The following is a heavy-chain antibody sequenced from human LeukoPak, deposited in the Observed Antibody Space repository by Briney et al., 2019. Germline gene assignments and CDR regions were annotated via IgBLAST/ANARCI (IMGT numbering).Heavy chain of an antibody. CDR3: ARDMWQQFDWFDP. CDR1: GYTFTAYY. V-gene: IGHV1-2*02. CDR2: INPNTGDT. J-gene: IGHJ5*02. Sequence: ASVKVSCKASGYTFTAYYIHWVRQAPGQGLEWMGWINPNTGDTNSAESFQGRVTMTRDSSISTVYLELTRLTSDDTAVYYCARDMWQQFDWFDPWGQGTLVTVSS. D-gene: IGHD6-13*01.